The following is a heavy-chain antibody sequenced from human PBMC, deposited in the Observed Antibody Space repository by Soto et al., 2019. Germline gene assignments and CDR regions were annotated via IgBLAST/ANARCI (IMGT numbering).Heavy chain of an antibody. J-gene: IGHJ4*02. CDR3: ARDLYFDY. CDR2: IYSGGST. Sequence: EVQLVESGGGLVQPGGSLRLSCAASGFTVTSHYMSLVRRAPGKGLEWVSVIYSGGSTYYAVSVKGRYTISRDNSKNTLYLQMNSLRAEDTAVYYCARDLYFDYWGQGTLVTVSS. CDR1: GFTVTSHY. V-gene: IGHV3-66*01.